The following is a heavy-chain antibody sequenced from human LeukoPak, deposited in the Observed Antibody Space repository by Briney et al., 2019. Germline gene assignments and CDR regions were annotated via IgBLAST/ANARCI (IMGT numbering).Heavy chain of an antibody. J-gene: IGHJ5*01. V-gene: IGHV4-4*07. Sequence: SETLSLTCTISGGSISNYYWSWIRQPAGKGLEWIGCIYASGSTNYNPSLKSRVTMSVDTSKNQFSLKLSSVTAADTAVYYCARGGGAYLRFDPWGQGTLVTVSS. CDR2: IYASGST. CDR3: ARGGGAYLRFDP. D-gene: IGHD2/OR15-2a*01. CDR1: GGSISNYY.